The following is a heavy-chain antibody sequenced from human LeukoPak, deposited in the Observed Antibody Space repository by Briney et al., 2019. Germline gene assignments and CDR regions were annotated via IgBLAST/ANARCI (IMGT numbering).Heavy chain of an antibody. Sequence: ASVNVSCKASGYTFTDYYMHWVRQAPGQGLEWMGWINPNSGGTNYAQKFQGRVTMTRDTSISTAYMELSRLRSDDTAVYYCARDIYSSTFDYWGQGTLVTVSS. CDR3: ARDIYSSTFDY. CDR2: INPNSGGT. CDR1: GYTFTDYY. D-gene: IGHD6-13*01. V-gene: IGHV1-2*02. J-gene: IGHJ4*02.